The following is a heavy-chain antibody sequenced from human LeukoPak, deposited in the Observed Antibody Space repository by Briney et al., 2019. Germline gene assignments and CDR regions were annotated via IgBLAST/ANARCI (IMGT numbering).Heavy chain of an antibody. CDR2: IDPSSSTI. CDR1: GFTFSLYS. CDR3: ARGAYSSGPDY. Sequence: PGGSLGLSCAASGFTFSLYSMNWVRQAPGKGLEWVSYIDPSSSTILYADSVKGRFTMSRDNAKNSLYLQINSLRDEDTAVYYCARGAYSSGPDYWGQGALVTVSS. J-gene: IGHJ4*02. D-gene: IGHD6-19*01. V-gene: IGHV3-48*02.